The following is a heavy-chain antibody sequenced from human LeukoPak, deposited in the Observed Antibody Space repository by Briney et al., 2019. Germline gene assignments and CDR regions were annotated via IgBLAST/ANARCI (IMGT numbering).Heavy chain of an antibody. J-gene: IGHJ4*02. Sequence: SETLSLTCTVSGGSISSYYWSWIRQPPGKGLEWIGYIYYSGSTNYNPSLKSRVTISVDTSKNQFSLKLSSVTAADTAVYYCARVSGGYSYGYGDYWGQGTLVTVSS. V-gene: IGHV4-59*12. CDR1: GGSISSYY. D-gene: IGHD5-18*01. CDR3: ARVSGGYSYGYGDY. CDR2: IYYSGST.